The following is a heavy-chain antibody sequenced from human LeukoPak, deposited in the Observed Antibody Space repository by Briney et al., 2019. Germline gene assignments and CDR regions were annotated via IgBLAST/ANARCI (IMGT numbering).Heavy chain of an antibody. V-gene: IGHV1-69*13. CDR1: GGTFYSYT. J-gene: IGHJ5*01. CDR3: AREGSYYAFNCFDS. Sequence: SVKVSCKASGGTFYSYTISWVRQAPGQGLEWMGGIIPIFGTANYAQKFQGRVTITADESTSTAYMELSSLRSEDTAVYYCAREGSYYAFNCFDSWGQGTLVTVSS. D-gene: IGHD1-26*01. CDR2: IIPIFGTA.